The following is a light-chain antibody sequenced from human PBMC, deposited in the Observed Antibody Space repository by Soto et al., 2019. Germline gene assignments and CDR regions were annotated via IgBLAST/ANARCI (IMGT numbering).Light chain of an antibody. Sequence: EIVMTQSPATLSVSTGERATLSCRASQSVSSTLAWYQQKPGQAPRLLIYGASTRATGIPARFSGSGSGTEFTLTISRLEPEDFAVYYCQPYNNWPLTFGGGTKVDIK. J-gene: IGKJ4*01. CDR2: GAS. CDR1: QSVSST. CDR3: QPYNNWPLT. V-gene: IGKV3-15*01.